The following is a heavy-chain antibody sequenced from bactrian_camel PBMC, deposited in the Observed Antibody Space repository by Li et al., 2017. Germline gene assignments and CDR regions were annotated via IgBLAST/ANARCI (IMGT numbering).Heavy chain of an antibody. J-gene: IGHJ4*01. D-gene: IGHD7*01. CDR2: VDSAGTI. Sequence: VQLVESGGGSVEVGGSLTLSCVASGVIVSSYSMAWFRQVPGKGREGVAAVDSAGTITYADSVKGRFTISQDKGKNTVYLLMNSLKPDDSGTYYCAYESGTTPDLCRRRGPGGYFGQGTQVTVS. V-gene: IGHV3S53*01. CDR1: GVIVSSYS.